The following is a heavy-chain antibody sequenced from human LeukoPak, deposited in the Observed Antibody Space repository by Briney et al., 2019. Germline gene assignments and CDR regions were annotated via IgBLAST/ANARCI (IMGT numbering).Heavy chain of an antibody. Sequence: GGSLRLSCAASGFTFNNYAMNWVRQAPGKGLQYVSSISSNEYDTYYADSVKGRFTISRDNSKNTLFLQMNNLRPEDTAVYYCVKDLNGTWSFDYWGQGTLVAVSS. V-gene: IGHV3-64D*06. CDR2: ISSNEYDT. J-gene: IGHJ4*02. D-gene: IGHD2-8*01. CDR1: GFTFNNYA. CDR3: VKDLNGTWSFDY.